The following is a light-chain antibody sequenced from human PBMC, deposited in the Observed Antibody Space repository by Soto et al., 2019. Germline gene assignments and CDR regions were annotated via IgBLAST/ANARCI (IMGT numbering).Light chain of an antibody. CDR2: DAS. Sequence: EIVLTQSPANLSLSPGERATLSCRASQSVSSYLAWYQQKPGQAPRLLIYDASNRATGIPARFSGSGSGTDFTLTISSLEPEDFAVYYCQQRSNWTPTFGQGTRLEIK. V-gene: IGKV3-11*01. J-gene: IGKJ5*01. CDR1: QSVSSY. CDR3: QQRSNWTPT.